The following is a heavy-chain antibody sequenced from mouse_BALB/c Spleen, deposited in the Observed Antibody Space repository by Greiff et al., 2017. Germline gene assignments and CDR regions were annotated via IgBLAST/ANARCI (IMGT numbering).Heavy chain of an antibody. V-gene: IGHV3-1*02. CDR3: ARSRDYDGYYVYFDY. CDR1: GYSITSGYS. J-gene: IGHJ2*01. D-gene: IGHD2-3*01. Sequence: EVKVEESGPDLVKPSQSLSLTCTVTGYSITSGYSWHWIRQFPGNKLEWMGYIHYSGSTSYNPSLKSRISITRDTSKNQFFLQLNSVTTEDTATYYCARSRDYDGYYVYFDYWGQGTTLTVSS. CDR2: IHYSGST.